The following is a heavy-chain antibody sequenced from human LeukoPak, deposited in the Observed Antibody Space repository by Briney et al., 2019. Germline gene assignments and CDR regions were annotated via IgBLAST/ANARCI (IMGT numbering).Heavy chain of an antibody. CDR3: ARSYTHYDFWSGYTYQNYFDP. V-gene: IGHV3-53*01. Sequence: GSLRLSCAASGFTFSSSYISWVRQAPGKGLEWVSVIYAGDSTYYADSVKGRFIISRDNSKNTVYLQIDSLRAEDTAVYYCARSYTHYDFWSGYTYQNYFDPWGQGTLVTVSS. D-gene: IGHD3-3*01. J-gene: IGHJ5*02. CDR1: GFTFSSSY. CDR2: IYAGDST.